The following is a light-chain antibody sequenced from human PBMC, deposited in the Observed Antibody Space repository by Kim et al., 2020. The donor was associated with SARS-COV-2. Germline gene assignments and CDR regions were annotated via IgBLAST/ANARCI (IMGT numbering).Light chain of an antibody. Sequence: SPRERGPLCCRAGRRVSSSCFAWYQQKTGRPPRLLIYGASSSTTAIPDRFSGSGSGTDFTLTISRLGAEDFSVYYCQQYGSTLLTFGQGTKVDIK. CDR3: QQYGSTLLT. CDR1: RRVSSSC. J-gene: IGKJ1*01. CDR2: GAS. V-gene: IGKV3-20*01.